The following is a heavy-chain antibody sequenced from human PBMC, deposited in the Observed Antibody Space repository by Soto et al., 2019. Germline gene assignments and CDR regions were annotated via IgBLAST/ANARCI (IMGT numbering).Heavy chain of an antibody. Sequence: PSETLSLTCTVSGCSISSSSYYWGWIRQPPGKGLEWIGSIYYSGSTYYNPSLKSRVTISVDRSKNQFSLKVRSVTAADTAVYYCARHPLSGYSSTWYFDHWGQGTLVTVSS. J-gene: IGHJ4*02. CDR3: ARHPLSGYSSTWYFDH. V-gene: IGHV4-39*01. CDR1: GCSISSSSYY. CDR2: IYYSGST. D-gene: IGHD6-13*01.